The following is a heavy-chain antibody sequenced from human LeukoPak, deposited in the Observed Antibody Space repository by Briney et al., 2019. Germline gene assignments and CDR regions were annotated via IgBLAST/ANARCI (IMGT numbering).Heavy chain of an antibody. D-gene: IGHD5-12*01. CDR1: GFTFSSYA. CDR2: FSGGGGST. CDR3: AKSVDIVATILDY. V-gene: IGHV3-23*01. Sequence: LAGGSLRLSCAASGFTFSSYAMSWVRQAPGKGLEWVSAFSGGGGSTYYADSVKGRFTISRDNSKNTLYLQMNSLRAEDTAVYYCAKSVDIVATILDYWGQGTLVTVSS. J-gene: IGHJ4*02.